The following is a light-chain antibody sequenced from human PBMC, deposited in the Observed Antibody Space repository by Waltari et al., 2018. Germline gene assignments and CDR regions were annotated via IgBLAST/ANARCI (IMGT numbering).Light chain of an antibody. CDR3: LQVNSYPFT. V-gene: IGKV1-9*01. Sequence: IQLTQSPLSLSASVGDRVTITCRASQDISSYLAWYQQKAGRAPKLLIYGGSTLPNGVPSRFSGSGFGTDFTLTISSLLPADFATYYCLQVNSYPFTFGPGTTVDIK. CDR1: QDISSY. J-gene: IGKJ3*01. CDR2: GGS.